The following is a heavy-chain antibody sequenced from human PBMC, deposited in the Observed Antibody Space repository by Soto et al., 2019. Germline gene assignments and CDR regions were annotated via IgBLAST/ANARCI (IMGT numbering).Heavy chain of an antibody. Sequence: GGSLRLSCTASGFTFGDYAMSWFRQAPGKGLEWVGFIRSKAYGGTTEYAASVKGRFTISRDDSKSIAYLQMNSLKTEDTAVYYCTREVNIVVVPAAPKYYFDYWGQGTLVTVSS. CDR3: TREVNIVVVPAAPKYYFDY. CDR2: IRSKAYGGTT. V-gene: IGHV3-49*03. J-gene: IGHJ4*02. CDR1: GFTFGDYA. D-gene: IGHD2-2*01.